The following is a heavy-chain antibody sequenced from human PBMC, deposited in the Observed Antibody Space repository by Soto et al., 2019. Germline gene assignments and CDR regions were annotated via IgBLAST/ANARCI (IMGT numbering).Heavy chain of an antibody. Sequence: SETLSLTCAVYGGSFSGYYWTWIRQPPGTGLEWIGEINHSGSTNYNPSLKSRVTISVDTSKNQFSLKLSSVTAADTAVYYCAREVYRSGSYIDYWGQGTLVTVSS. J-gene: IGHJ4*02. CDR2: INHSGST. CDR1: GGSFSGYY. CDR3: AREVYRSGSYIDY. V-gene: IGHV4-34*01. D-gene: IGHD3-10*01.